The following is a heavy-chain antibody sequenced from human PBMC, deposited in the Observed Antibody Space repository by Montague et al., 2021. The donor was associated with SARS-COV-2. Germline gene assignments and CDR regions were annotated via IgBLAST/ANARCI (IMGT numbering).Heavy chain of an antibody. J-gene: IGHJ6*02. CDR2: TYYRSKWYN. V-gene: IGHV6-1*01. D-gene: IGHD6-13*01. Sequence: CAISGDSVSSHSAAWNWIRQSPSRGLEWLGRTYYRSKWYNDYAVXXKSRITINPDTSKNQFSLQLNSVTPEDTAVYYCASGRMVPYSSSWTTLYYYYGMDVGGQGTTVTVSS. CDR1: GDSVSSHSAA. CDR3: ASGRMVPYSSSWTTLYYYYGMDV.